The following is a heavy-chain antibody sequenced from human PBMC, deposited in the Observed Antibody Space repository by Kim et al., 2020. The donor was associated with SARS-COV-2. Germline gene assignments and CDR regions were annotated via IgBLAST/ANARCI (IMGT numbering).Heavy chain of an antibody. D-gene: IGHD5-12*01. V-gene: IGHV4-59*01. CDR3: ARVEMATPRAYYFDY. J-gene: IGHJ4*02. CDR2: IYYSGST. CDR1: GGSISSYY. Sequence: SETLSLTCTVSGGSISSYYWSWIRQPPGKGLEWIGYIYYSGSTNYNPSLKSRVTISVDTSKNQFSLKLSSVTAADTAVYYCARVEMATPRAYYFDYWGQGTLVTVSS.